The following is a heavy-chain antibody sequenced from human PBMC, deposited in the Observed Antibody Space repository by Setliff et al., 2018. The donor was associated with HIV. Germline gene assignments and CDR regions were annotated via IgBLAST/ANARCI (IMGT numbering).Heavy chain of an antibody. V-gene: IGHV5-51*01. CDR1: GYSFTNYW. J-gene: IGHJ2*01. CDR3: ARRRLAYDSWSYRGNWFFGL. CDR2: INPGDSET. Sequence: GESLKISCKGSGYSFTNYWIGWVRQMPGKGLEWMGIINPGDSETRYNPPFQGQATISADKSITTAYLQWSGLKASDTAIYYCARRRLAYDSWSYRGNWFFGLWGRGTLVTVSS. D-gene: IGHD3-10*01.